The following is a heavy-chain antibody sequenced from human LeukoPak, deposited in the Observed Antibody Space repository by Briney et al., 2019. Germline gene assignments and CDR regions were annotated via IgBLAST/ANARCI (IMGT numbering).Heavy chain of an antibody. D-gene: IGHD3-3*01. CDR3: AKGHTIFGVVPDILDI. CDR2: ITWNSGSA. CDR1: RFNFEDFG. J-gene: IGHJ3*02. Sequence: GGSLRLSCAASRFNFEDFGMYWVRQGPGKGLDWVAGITWNSGSAVYADSVEGRFTISRDNVKKSVYLQMSSLRLEDAALYYCAKGHTIFGVVPDILDIWGRGTNVIVSS. V-gene: IGHV3-9*01.